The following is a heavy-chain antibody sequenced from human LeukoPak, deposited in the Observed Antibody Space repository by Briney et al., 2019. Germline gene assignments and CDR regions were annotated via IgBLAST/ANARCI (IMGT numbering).Heavy chain of an antibody. CDR1: GGPISSYY. Sequence: PSETPSLTCTVSGGPISSYYWSWIRQPPGKGLEWIGYITYSGSTNYNPSLESRVTISLDTSKNQFSLKLTSVTAADTAVYYCARDRGSSGNNYYFDYWGQGTLVTASS. J-gene: IGHJ4*02. CDR2: ITYSGST. V-gene: IGHV4-59*01. D-gene: IGHD6-19*01. CDR3: ARDRGSSGNNYYFDY.